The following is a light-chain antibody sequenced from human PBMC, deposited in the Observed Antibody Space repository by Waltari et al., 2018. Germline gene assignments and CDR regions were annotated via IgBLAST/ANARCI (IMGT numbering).Light chain of an antibody. CDR1: QGFRSD. V-gene: IGKV1-9*01. CDR3: QQLDSYPRLT. Sequence: DIQLTQSPSFLSASVGDRVTITCRASQGFRSDLDWYQQIPGKAPKLLLYAVSTLHDGVPARFSGSGSGTEFTLTISNLQPEDFATYYCQQLDSYPRLTFGPGTKVDIK. CDR2: AVS. J-gene: IGKJ3*01.